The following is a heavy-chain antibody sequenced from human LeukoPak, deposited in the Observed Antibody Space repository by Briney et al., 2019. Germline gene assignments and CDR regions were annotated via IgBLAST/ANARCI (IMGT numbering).Heavy chain of an antibody. CDR3: ARGGGFWSGYYLDY. J-gene: IGHJ4*02. CDR1: GGSISSYY. CDR2: IYYSGST. D-gene: IGHD3-3*01. Sequence: SETLSLTCTVSGGSISSYYWSWIRQPPGKGLEWIGYIYYSGSTNYNPSLKSRVTISVDTSKNQFPLKLSSVTAADTAVYYCARGGGFWSGYYLDYWGQGTLVTVSS. V-gene: IGHV4-59*01.